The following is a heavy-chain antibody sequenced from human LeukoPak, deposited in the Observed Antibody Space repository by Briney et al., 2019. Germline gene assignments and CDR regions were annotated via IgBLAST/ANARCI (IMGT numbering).Heavy chain of an antibody. V-gene: IGHV4-59*01. J-gene: IGHJ4*02. Sequence: SETLSLTCTVSGGSTSSYYWSWIRQPPGKGLEWIGYIYYSGSTNYNPSLKSRVTISVDTSKNQFPLKLSSVTAADTAVYYCARETRYYDFWSGYYRGPYFDYWGQGTLVTVSS. CDR1: GGSTSSYY. CDR3: ARETRYYDFWSGYYRGPYFDY. CDR2: IYYSGST. D-gene: IGHD3-3*01.